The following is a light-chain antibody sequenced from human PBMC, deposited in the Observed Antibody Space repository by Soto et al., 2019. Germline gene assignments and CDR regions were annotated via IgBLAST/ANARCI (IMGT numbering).Light chain of an antibody. V-gene: IGKV3-11*01. CDR1: QSVASN. CDR2: GTS. J-gene: IGKJ4*01. Sequence: EIVMTQSPATLSVSPGESATLSCRASQSVASNLAWYQQRPGQAPRLLIYGTSTRATGIPARFSGSGSGTDFTLTISSLEAEDFAVYYCQQRSNWPLTLGGGTKVDIK. CDR3: QQRSNWPLT.